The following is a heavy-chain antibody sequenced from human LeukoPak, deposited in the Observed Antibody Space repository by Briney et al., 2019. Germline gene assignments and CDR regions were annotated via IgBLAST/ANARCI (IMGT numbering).Heavy chain of an antibody. D-gene: IGHD3-16*01. V-gene: IGHV1-3*01. CDR1: GYTFTNYA. J-gene: IGHJ4*02. CDR3: ARAPGGDY. Sequence: GASVKVSCKASGYTFTNYAIHWVRQAPGQRLEWMGWINAGSGNTKYSQKFQGRVTITRDTSASTVYMEVSSLRSEDTAVYYCARAPGGDYWGQGTLVTVSS. CDR2: INAGSGNT.